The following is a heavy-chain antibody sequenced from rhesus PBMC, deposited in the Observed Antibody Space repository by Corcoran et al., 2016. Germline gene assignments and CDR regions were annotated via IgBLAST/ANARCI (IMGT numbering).Heavy chain of an antibody. Sequence: QVTLKESGPALVKPTQTLTLTCTFSGFSLSTSGMGVGWIRPPPGKALEWLTSIYWDDDKYTSTSLQSRLPISKDTSKNQVVLTLTNMDPVDTATYFCAPPPFGYWGQGVLVTVSS. J-gene: IGHJ4*01. CDR2: IYWDDDK. V-gene: IGHV2S1*01. CDR3: APPPFGY. CDR1: GFSLSTSGMG.